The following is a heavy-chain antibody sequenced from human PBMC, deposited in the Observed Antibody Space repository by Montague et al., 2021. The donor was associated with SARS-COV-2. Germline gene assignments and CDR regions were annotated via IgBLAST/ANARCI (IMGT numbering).Heavy chain of an antibody. CDR1: GFTFSSYA. V-gene: IGHV3-30*04. D-gene: IGHD1-26*01. J-gene: IGHJ3*02. Sequence: SLRLSCAASGFTFSSYAMHWVRQAPGKGLEWVAVISYDGSNKYYADSVKGRFTISRDNSKNTLYLQMNSMRAEDTAVYYGARELPGAPFIWGQGTMVTVTS. CDR3: ARELPGAPFI. CDR2: ISYDGSNK.